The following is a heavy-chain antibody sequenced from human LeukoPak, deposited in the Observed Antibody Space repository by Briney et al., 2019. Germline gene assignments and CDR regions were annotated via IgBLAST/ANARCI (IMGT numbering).Heavy chain of an antibody. CDR3: AKEVSSGWYPPYYFDY. J-gene: IGHJ4*02. CDR2: FSGSGGST. CDR1: GFPFSSFA. V-gene: IGHV3-23*01. Sequence: GGPLRLSCAASGFPFSSFAWGWARRPQGRGLEGVPAFSGSGGSTYYADSVKGRFTISRDNSKNTLYLQMNSLRAEDTAVYYCAKEVSSGWYPPYYFDYWGQGTLVTVSS. D-gene: IGHD6-19*01.